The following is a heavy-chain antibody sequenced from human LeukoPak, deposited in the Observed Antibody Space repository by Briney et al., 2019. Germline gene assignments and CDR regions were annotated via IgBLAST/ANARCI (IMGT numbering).Heavy chain of an antibody. CDR3: ARVNPFWSGDANNWFDP. Sequence: PSQTLSLTCTVSGGSISSGGYYWGWIRQPPGKGLEWIGSIYYSGSTYYNPSLKSRVTISVDTSKNQFSLKLSSVTAADTAVYYCARVNPFWSGDANNWFDPWGQGTLVTVSS. J-gene: IGHJ5*02. CDR2: IYYSGST. D-gene: IGHD3-3*01. CDR1: GGSISSGGYY. V-gene: IGHV4-39*07.